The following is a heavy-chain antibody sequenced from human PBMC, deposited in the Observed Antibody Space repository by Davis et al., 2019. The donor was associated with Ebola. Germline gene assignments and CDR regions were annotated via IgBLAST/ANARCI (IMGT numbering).Heavy chain of an antibody. CDR2: INHSGST. J-gene: IGHJ4*02. CDR3: ARRARKMATGIDY. V-gene: IGHV4-34*01. Sequence: MPSETLSLTCAVYGGSFSGYYWSWIRQPPGKGLEWIGEINHSGSTNYNPSLKSRVTISVDTSKNQFSLKLSSVTAADTAVYYCARRARKMATGIDYWGQGTLVTVSS. D-gene: IGHD5-24*01. CDR1: GGSFSGYY.